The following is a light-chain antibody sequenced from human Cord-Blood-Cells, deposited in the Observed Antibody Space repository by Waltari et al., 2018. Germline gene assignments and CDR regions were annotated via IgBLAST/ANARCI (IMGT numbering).Light chain of an antibody. CDR3: QQRSNWPT. CDR1: QSVSSY. J-gene: IGKJ2*01. V-gene: IGKV3-11*01. CDR2: DAS. Sequence: IVLTQSPATLSLSPGERATLSCRARQSVSSYLAWYQQKPGQAPRPLIYDASNRATGIPARFSGSGSGTDFTLTISSLEPEDFAVYYCQQRSNWPTFGQGTKLEIK.